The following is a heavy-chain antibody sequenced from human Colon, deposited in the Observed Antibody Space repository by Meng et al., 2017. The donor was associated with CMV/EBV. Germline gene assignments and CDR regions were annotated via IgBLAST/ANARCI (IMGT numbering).Heavy chain of an antibody. CDR3: ARDPKVLDTTLATGY. J-gene: IGHJ4*02. Sequence: GESLKISCVASGLSSYNILWVRPAPGKGLEWVSSISPTSTNIFYADSVRGRFSVSRDNAQNSVYLQMNSLRAEDTAVYYCARDPKVLDTTLATGYWGQGTLVTVSS. CDR2: ISPTSTNI. D-gene: IGHD5-18*01. V-gene: IGHV3-21*01. CDR1: GLSSYN.